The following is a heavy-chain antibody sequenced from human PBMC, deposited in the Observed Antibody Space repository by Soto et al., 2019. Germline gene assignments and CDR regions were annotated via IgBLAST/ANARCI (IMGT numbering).Heavy chain of an antibody. CDR3: AREYKGLADDAFDI. D-gene: IGHD6-19*01. V-gene: IGHV3-53*01. CDR1: GFTVSSNY. Sequence: GGSLRLSCAASGFTVSSNYMSWVRQAPGKGLEWVSVIYSGGSTYYADSVKGRFTISRDNSKNTLYLQMNSLRAEDTAVYYCAREYKGLADDAFDIWGQGTMVTVSS. J-gene: IGHJ3*02. CDR2: IYSGGST.